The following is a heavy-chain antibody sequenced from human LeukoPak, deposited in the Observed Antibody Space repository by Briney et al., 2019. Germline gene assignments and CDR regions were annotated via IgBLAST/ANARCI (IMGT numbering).Heavy chain of an antibody. V-gene: IGHV4-59*08. D-gene: IGHD2-2*01. J-gene: IGHJ4*02. CDR1: GGSISTYY. Sequence: PSETLSLTCTVSGGSISTYYWSWIRQPPGKGLEWIAFIYYTGNTHYNPSLKSRVTISVDTSRNHFSLKLSAVTAADTAVYYCARHHIQHPHYFDYWGQGILVTVSS. CDR2: IYYTGNT. CDR3: ARHHIQHPHYFDY.